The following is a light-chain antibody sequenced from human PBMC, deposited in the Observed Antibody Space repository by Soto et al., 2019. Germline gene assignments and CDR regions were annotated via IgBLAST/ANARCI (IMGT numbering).Light chain of an antibody. V-gene: IGKV1-39*01. J-gene: IGKJ1*01. CDR1: QTISRY. Sequence: DIPMTPSPSSLSASVGDRVTITCRASQTISRYLNWYQQIPGKAPNLLIYSASSLESGVPSRFSGSGSGTDFTLTISSLQPEDFATYYCQQSYSTTWTFGQGTKVDIK. CDR3: QQSYSTTWT. CDR2: SAS.